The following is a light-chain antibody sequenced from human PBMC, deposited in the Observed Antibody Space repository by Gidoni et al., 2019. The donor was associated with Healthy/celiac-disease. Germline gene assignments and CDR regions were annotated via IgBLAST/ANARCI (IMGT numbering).Light chain of an antibody. V-gene: IGKV1-5*03. CDR1: QTISSC. CDR3: QQCNSYSLT. Sequence: DIHMTQSPSTLSASVGDRVTITCRASQTISSCLTWYHQKPGKAPKLLIYKASSLKSGVPSMFRGSGSGTEFTLTISSLQHDDFATYYWQQCNSYSLTFGQGTKVEIK. CDR2: KAS. J-gene: IGKJ1*01.